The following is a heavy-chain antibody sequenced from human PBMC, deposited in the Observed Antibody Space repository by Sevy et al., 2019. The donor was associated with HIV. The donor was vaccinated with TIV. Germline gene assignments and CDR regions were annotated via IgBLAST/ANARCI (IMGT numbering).Heavy chain of an antibody. CDR2: IYTSGST. D-gene: IGHD3-22*01. CDR3: ARDAYDSSGYNWFDP. J-gene: IGHJ5*02. V-gene: IGHV4-4*07. Sequence: SETPSLTCTVSGGSISSYYWSWIRQPAGKGLEWIGRIYTSGSTNYNPSLKSRVTMSVDTSKNQFSLKLSSVTAADTAVYYCARDAYDSSGYNWFDPWGQGTLVTVSS. CDR1: GGSISSYY.